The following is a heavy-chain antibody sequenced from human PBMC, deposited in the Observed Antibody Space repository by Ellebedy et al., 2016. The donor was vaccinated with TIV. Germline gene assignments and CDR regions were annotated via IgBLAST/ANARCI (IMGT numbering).Heavy chain of an antibody. V-gene: IGHV5-10-1*01. D-gene: IGHD6-6*01. CDR2: IDPSDSYT. Sequence: GESLKISCKGSGYSFTSYWISWVRQMPGKGLEWMGRIDPSDSYTNYSPSFPGHVTISADKSISPAYLQWSSLKASDTAMYYCATQYSSSSGAIDPWGQGTLVTVSS. J-gene: IGHJ5*02. CDR1: GYSFTSYW. CDR3: ATQYSSSSGAIDP.